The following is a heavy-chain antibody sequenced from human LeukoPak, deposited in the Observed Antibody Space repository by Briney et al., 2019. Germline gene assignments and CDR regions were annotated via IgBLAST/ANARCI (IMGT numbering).Heavy chain of an antibody. CDR3: AKTSGWSSCTY. Sequence: GGSLRLSCAASGFTFSSYAMSWVRQAPGKGLEWVSAISGSGGSTYYADSVKGRFTISRDNSKNTLHLQMNSLRAEDTAVYYCAKTSGWSSCTYWGQGTLVTVSS. D-gene: IGHD6-19*01. CDR2: ISGSGGST. V-gene: IGHV3-23*01. J-gene: IGHJ4*02. CDR1: GFTFSSYA.